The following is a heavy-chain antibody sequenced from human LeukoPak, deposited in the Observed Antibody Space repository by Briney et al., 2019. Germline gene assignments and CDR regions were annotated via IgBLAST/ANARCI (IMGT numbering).Heavy chain of an antibody. D-gene: IGHD4-11*01. J-gene: IGHJ4*02. CDR2: IIPIFGTA. Sequence: KVSCKASGGTFSSYAISWVRQAPGQGLEWMGGIIPIFGTANYAQKFQGRVTITTDESTSTAYMELSSLRSEDTAVYYCASGPRATTGFVTLYYWGQGTLVTVSS. CDR3: ASGPRATTGFVTLYY. V-gene: IGHV1-69*05. CDR1: GGTFSSYA.